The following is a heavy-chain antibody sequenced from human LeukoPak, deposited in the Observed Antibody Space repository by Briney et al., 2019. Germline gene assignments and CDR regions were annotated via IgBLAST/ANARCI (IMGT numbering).Heavy chain of an antibody. V-gene: IGHV4-59*01. CDR1: GGSISSYY. CDR3: ARVEEGYFDL. Sequence: SETLSLTCTVSGGSISSYYWSWIRQPPGKGLEWIGYIYYSGSTNYNPSLKSRVTTSVDTSKNQFSLKLSSVTAADTAVYYCARVEEGYFDLWGRGTLVTVSS. J-gene: IGHJ2*01. CDR2: IYYSGST.